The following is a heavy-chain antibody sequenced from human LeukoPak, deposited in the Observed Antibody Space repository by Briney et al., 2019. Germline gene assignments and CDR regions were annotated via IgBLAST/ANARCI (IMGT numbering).Heavy chain of an antibody. J-gene: IGHJ6*03. V-gene: IGHV3-74*01. CDR3: ARDRYCSSTSCWLEGYYYMDV. CDR2: IRSDGSDT. Sequence: GGSLRLSCAASGFTFSDTWMHWVRQAPGKGLVWVSRIRSDGSDTRYAESVKGRFTISRDNAKNSLYLQMNSLRAEDTAVYYCARDRYCSSTSCWLEGYYYMDVWGKGTTVTVSS. CDR1: GFTFSDTW. D-gene: IGHD2-2*01.